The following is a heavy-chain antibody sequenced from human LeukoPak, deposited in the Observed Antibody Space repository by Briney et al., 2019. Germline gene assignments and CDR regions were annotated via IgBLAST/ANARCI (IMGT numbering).Heavy chain of an antibody. J-gene: IGHJ6*03. V-gene: IGHV3-21*01. CDR1: GFTFSSYS. Sequence: GGSLRLSCAASGFTFSSYSMNWVRQAPGKGLEWVSSISSSSSYIYYADSAKGRFTISRDNAKNSLYLQMNSLRAEDTAVYYCARDALLWFGESYYYMDVWGKGTTVTVSS. D-gene: IGHD3-10*01. CDR3: ARDALLWFGESYYYMDV. CDR2: ISSSSSYI.